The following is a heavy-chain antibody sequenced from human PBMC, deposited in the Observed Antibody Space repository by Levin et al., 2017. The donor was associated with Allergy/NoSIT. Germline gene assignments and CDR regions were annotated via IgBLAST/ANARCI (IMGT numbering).Heavy chain of an antibody. Sequence: ASVKVSCAASGFSFSSFVMTWVRQAPGKGLEWVSAISGSGDNTYFADSVKGRFTISRDNSKNTLYLQMNSLRAEDTAVYYCAKGGTYYDFWSGSKGYWGQGTLVTVSS. CDR3: AKGGTYYDFWSGSKGY. CDR2: ISGSGDNT. V-gene: IGHV3-23*01. CDR1: GFSFSSFV. D-gene: IGHD3-3*01. J-gene: IGHJ4*02.